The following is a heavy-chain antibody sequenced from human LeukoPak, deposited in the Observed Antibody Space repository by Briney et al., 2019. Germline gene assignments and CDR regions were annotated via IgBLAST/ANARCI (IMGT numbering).Heavy chain of an antibody. J-gene: IGHJ5*02. CDR1: GYTFSDYN. CDR2: IKSLTGET. D-gene: IGHD1-26*01. V-gene: IGHV1-2*02. CDR3: ARGVGSSWFDP. Sequence: GASVKVSCKASGYTFSDYNIHWIRQAPGQGLEWMGWIKSLTGETKSAQKFQGRVTMTTDTSTSTAYMELSSLRSDDTAIYYCARGVGSSWFDPWGQGTLVTVSS.